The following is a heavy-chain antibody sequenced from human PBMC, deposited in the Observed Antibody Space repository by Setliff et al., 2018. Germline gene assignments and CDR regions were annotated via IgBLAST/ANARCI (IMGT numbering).Heavy chain of an antibody. CDR2: INAGNGNI. CDR3: ARGYRGYYNFWSGSQGANWFDP. D-gene: IGHD3-3*01. CDR1: GDTSTTYA. V-gene: IGHV1-3*01. J-gene: IGHJ5*02. Sequence: ASVKVSCKASGDTSTTYAIHWVRQAPGQGLEWMGWINAGNGNIRYSQNFQGRVTITADESTSTAYMELSSLRSEDTAVYYCARGYRGYYNFWSGSQGANWFDPWGQGTLVTVSS.